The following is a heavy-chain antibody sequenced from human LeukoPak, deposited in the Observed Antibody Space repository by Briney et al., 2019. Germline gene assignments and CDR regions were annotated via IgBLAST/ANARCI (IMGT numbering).Heavy chain of an antibody. CDR2: INRSGST. CDR1: GGSFSGYY. V-gene: IGHV4-34*01. D-gene: IGHD3-22*01. J-gene: IGHJ4*02. Sequence: SETLSLTCAVYGGSFSGYYWSWIRQPPGKGLEWIGEINRSGSTNYNPSLKSRVTISVDTSKNQFSLKLSSVTAADTAVYYCARGRGGDYDSSGYYYFNYFDYWGQGTLVTVSS. CDR3: ARGRGGDYDSSGYYYFNYFDY.